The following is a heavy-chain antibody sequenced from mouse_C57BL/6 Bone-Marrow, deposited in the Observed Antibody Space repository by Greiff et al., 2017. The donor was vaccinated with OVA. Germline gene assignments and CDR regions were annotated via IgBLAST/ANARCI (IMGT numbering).Heavy chain of an antibody. V-gene: IGHV5-17*01. J-gene: IGHJ3*01. Sequence: EVMLVESGGGLVKPGGSLKLSCAASGFTFSDYGMHWVRQAPVQGLEWVAYISRGSSTISYADTVKGRFTISRDNAKNTQFLQMTRLRSEDTAMYYCARTGDWGQGTRVTVSA. CDR2: ISRGSSTI. CDR1: GFTFSDYG. CDR3: ARTGD.